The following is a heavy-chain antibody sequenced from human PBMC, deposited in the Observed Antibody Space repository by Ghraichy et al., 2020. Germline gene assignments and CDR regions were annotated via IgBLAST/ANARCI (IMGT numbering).Heavy chain of an antibody. CDR2: ITSSSRTM. CDR1: GFTFSSYN. V-gene: IGHV3-48*02. D-gene: IGHD4-23*01. J-gene: IGHJ6*02. CDR3: ARDSTVVRFYYYDGMDV. Sequence: GGSLRLSCVGSGFTFSSYNMNWVRQSPGKGLQWVSYITSSSRTMFYADSVKGRFTVSRDNAQNSLYLQMNSLRDEDTAVYYCARDSTVVRFYYYDGMDVWGQGTTVTVSS.